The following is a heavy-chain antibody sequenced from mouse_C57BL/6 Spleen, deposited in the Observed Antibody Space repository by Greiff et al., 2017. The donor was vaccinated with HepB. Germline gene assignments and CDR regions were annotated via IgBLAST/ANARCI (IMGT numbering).Heavy chain of an antibody. D-gene: IGHD2-5*01. CDR1: GFNIKDYY. V-gene: IGHV14-1*01. CDR3: TRDYSNYLWFAY. CDR2: IDPEDGDT. J-gene: IGHJ3*01. Sequence: EVQRVESGAELVRPGASVKLSCTASGFNIKDYYMHWVKQRPEQGLEWIGRIDPEDGDTEYAPKFQGKATMTADTSSNTAYLQLSSLTSEDTAVYYCTRDYSNYLWFAYWGQGTLVTVSA.